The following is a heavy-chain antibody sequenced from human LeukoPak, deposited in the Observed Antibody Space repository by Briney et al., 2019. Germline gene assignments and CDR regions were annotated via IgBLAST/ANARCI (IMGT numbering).Heavy chain of an antibody. Sequence: GGSLRLSCAASGFTFSSYSMNWVRQAPGKGLELVSYISSSSSSIYQADSVKGRFTISRDNAKNALYLQMSSLRDEDTAVYYCAREYYYGSGSYYKRDDYYYGMDVWGQGTTVTVSS. J-gene: IGHJ6*02. D-gene: IGHD3-10*01. CDR1: GFTFSSYS. CDR3: AREYYYGSGSYYKRDDYYYGMDV. V-gene: IGHV3-48*02. CDR2: ISSSSSSI.